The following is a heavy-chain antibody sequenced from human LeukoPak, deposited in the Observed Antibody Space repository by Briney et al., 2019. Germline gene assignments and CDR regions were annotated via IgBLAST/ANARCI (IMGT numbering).Heavy chain of an antibody. CDR2: MNPKSGNT. D-gene: IGHD2-2*01. CDR3: ARARRHCSSNSCYLFDDFYYLDV. J-gene: IGHJ6*03. V-gene: IGHV1-8*01. CDR1: GYTFSSDD. Sequence: ASVKVSCKASGYTFSSDDTNWVRQATGQGLEWMGWMNPKSGNTGYAQKFQGRLTLTMNTPINTAYMELSSVRSEDTAIYYCARARRHCSSNSCYLFDDFYYLDVWGKGTTVTISS.